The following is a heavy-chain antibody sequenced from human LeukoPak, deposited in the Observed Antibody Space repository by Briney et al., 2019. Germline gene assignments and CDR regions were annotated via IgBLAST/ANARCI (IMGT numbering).Heavy chain of an antibody. Sequence: SETLSLTCTVSGGSISSYYWSWIRQSPGKGLECIGYIYYSGSTYYNPSLKSRVTISVDTSKNQFSLNLSSVTAADTAVYYCARDGEMATIENYFDYWGQGTLVTVSS. D-gene: IGHD5-24*01. V-gene: IGHV4-59*12. CDR1: GGSISSYY. CDR3: ARDGEMATIENYFDY. CDR2: IYYSGST. J-gene: IGHJ4*02.